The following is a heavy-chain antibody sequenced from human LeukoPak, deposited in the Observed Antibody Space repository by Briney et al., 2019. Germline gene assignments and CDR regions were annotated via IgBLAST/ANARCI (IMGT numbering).Heavy chain of an antibody. CDR1: GGSIRSYY. CDR3: ARSKDILTGYCFDY. V-gene: IGHV4-59*01. Sequence: SETLSLTCTVSGGSIRSYYWSWIRQPPGKGLEWVGYIYDSGSTSYNPSLKSRVTISVDTSNNQFSLKVTSVTAADTAVYYCARSKDILTGYCFDYWGQGTLVTVSS. CDR2: IYDSGST. J-gene: IGHJ4*02. D-gene: IGHD3-9*01.